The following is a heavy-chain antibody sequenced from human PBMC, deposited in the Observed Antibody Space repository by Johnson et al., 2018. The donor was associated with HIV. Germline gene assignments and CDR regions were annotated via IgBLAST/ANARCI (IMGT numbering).Heavy chain of an antibody. CDR3: AKGYIAAAGDGWDAFDI. CDR1: GFTFSDHW. D-gene: IGHD6-13*01. V-gene: IGHV3-74*01. CDR2: ISWNSGSI. Sequence: VQLVESGGGLVQPGGSLRLSCGASGFTFSDHWMQWVRQAPGKGLVWVSGISWNSGSIGYADSVKGRFTISRDNAKNSLYLQMNSLRAEDTAVYYCAKGYIAAAGDGWDAFDIWGQGTMVTVSS. J-gene: IGHJ3*02.